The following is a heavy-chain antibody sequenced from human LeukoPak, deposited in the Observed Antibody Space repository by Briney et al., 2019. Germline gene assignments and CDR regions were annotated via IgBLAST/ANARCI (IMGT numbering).Heavy chain of an antibody. Sequence: PSETLSLTCAVYGESLSKYYWTWIRQSPGKGLEWIGEINHRGSTNLNPSLKSRVTLSVDTSKYQFSLKLTSVAAADAAVYYCANSVGSTDYWGQGTLVTVSS. V-gene: IGHV4-34*01. CDR2: INHRGST. CDR1: GESLSKYY. J-gene: IGHJ4*02. CDR3: ANSVGSTDY. D-gene: IGHD2-2*03.